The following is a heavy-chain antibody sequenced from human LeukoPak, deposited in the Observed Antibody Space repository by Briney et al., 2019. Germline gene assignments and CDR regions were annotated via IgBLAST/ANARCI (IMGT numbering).Heavy chain of an antibody. D-gene: IGHD3-3*01. J-gene: IGHJ4*02. V-gene: IGHV1-2*02. CDR2: INPNSGGT. CDR3: ARGAITISNAQPFDY. CDR1: GYTFTGYY. Sequence: ASVKVSCKASGYTFTGYYMHWVRQAPGQGLEWMGWINPNSGGTNYAQKFQGRVTMTRDTSISTAYMELSRLRSDDTAVYYCARGAITISNAQPFDYWGQGTLVTVPS.